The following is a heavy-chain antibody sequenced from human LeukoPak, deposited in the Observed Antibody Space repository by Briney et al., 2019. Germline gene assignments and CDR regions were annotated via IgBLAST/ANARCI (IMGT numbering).Heavy chain of an antibody. J-gene: IGHJ1*01. CDR1: GGSISSGDYY. CDR2: IYYTGST. Sequence: PSETLSLTCTVSGGSISSGDYYWSWIRQPPGKGLEWIGYIYYTGSTYYNPSLKSRVTISVDTSKNQFSLKLSSVTAADTAVYYCASIPYYYDSSGCIQHWGQGTLVTVSS. D-gene: IGHD3-22*01. V-gene: IGHV4-30-4*02. CDR3: ASIPYYYDSSGCIQH.